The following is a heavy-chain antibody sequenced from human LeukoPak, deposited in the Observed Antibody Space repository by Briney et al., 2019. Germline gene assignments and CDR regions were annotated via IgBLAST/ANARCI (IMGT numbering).Heavy chain of an antibody. D-gene: IGHD3-9*01. Sequence: EGSLRLSCAASGFIFSSYGLHWVRQAPGKGLEWVAFIRYDGSNKYYADSVKGRFTISRDNSKNTLYLQMNSLRAEDTAVYYCAKCILTGYYKGYMDVWGKGTTVTISS. CDR3: AKCILTGYYKGYMDV. J-gene: IGHJ6*03. CDR1: GFIFSSYG. CDR2: IRYDGSNK. V-gene: IGHV3-30*02.